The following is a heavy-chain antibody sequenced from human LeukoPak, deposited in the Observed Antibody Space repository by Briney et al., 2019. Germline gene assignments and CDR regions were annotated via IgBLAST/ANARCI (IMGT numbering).Heavy chain of an antibody. V-gene: IGHV3-23*01. Sequence: PGGSLRLSCAASGFTFSSYAMSWVRQAPGKGLEWVSAIGGSGGSTYYADSVKGRFTISRDNSKNTLYLQMNSLRAEDTAVYYCAVVPAAKDCFDYWGQGTLVTVSS. J-gene: IGHJ4*02. CDR2: IGGSGGST. CDR1: GFTFSSYA. D-gene: IGHD2-2*01. CDR3: AVVPAAKDCFDY.